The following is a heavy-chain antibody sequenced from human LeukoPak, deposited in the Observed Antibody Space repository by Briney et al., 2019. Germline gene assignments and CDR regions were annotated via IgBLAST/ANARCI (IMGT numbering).Heavy chain of an antibody. CDR2: INPNSGGT. V-gene: IGHV1-2*02. Sequence: ASVKVSCKASGYTFINYDINWVRQATGQGLEWMGWINPNSGGTNYAQKFQGRVTMTRDTSISTAYMELSRLRSDDTAVYYCARDLDNWNYGGGFDPWGQGTLVTVSS. CDR1: GYTFINYD. D-gene: IGHD1-7*01. J-gene: IGHJ5*02. CDR3: ARDLDNWNYGGGFDP.